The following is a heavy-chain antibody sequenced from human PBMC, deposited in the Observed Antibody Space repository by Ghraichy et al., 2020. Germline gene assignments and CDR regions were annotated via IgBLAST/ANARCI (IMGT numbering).Heavy chain of an antibody. CDR1: GDSISSGSYY. J-gene: IGHJ4*02. CDR2: IYTSGST. D-gene: IGHD3-22*01. V-gene: IGHV4-61*02. CDR3: ARGNWFHYDSSGYYYFDY. Sequence: SETLSLTCTVSGDSISSGSYYWSWIRQSAGKGLEWIGRIYTSGSTDYNPSLKSRVTMSLDTSKNQFSLKLTSVTAADTAVYFCARGNWFHYDSSGYYYFDYWVQGTLVSVSS.